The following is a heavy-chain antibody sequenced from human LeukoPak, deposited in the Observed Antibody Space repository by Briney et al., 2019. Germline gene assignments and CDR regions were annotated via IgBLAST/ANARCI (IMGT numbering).Heavy chain of an antibody. V-gene: IGHV4-59*08. CDR2: TYYSGST. CDR3: ARRMEWGSYRPSLWFDP. D-gene: IGHD3-16*02. J-gene: IGHJ5*02. Sequence: SETLSLTCTVSGGSISSYYWSWIRQPSGKGLEWIGYTYYSGSTNYNPSLKSRVTISVDTSKNQFSLKLSSVTAADTAVYYCARRMEWGSYRPSLWFDPWGQGTLVTVSS. CDR1: GGSISSYY.